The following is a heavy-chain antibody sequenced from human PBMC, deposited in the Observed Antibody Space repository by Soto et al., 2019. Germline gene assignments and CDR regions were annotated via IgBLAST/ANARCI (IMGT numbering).Heavy chain of an antibody. CDR1: GGTFGTYG. D-gene: IGHD1-7*01. CDR2: IVPLIGTP. CDR3: AGPPELTRIYYYYGMDV. V-gene: IGHV1-69*13. Sequence: GASVKVSCKASGGTFGTYGISWVRQAPGQGLEWMGGIVPLIGTPNYAQKFQGRVTITADESTSTAYMELSSLRSEDTAVYYCAGPPELTRIYYYYGMDVWGQGTTVTVSS. J-gene: IGHJ6*02.